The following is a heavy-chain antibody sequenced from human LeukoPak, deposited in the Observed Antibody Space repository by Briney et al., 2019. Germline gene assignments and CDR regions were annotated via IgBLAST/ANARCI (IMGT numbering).Heavy chain of an antibody. V-gene: IGHV1-18*01. J-gene: IGHJ4*02. CDR1: GYTFTSYG. CDR2: ISAYNGNT. Sequence: ASVKVSCKASGYTFTSYGISWVRQAPGQGLEWMGWISAYNGNTNYAQKLQGRVTMTTDTSTSTAYMELSSLRSEDTAVYYCARVKRRYSSGWHSLDYWGQGTLVTVSS. CDR3: ARVKRRYSSGWHSLDY. D-gene: IGHD6-19*01.